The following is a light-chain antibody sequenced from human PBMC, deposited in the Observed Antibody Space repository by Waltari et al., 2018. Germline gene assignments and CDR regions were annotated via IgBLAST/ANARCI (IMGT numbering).Light chain of an antibody. CDR3: AAWDDSLNGHVV. CDR1: SSKIGSNV. CDR2: SNN. J-gene: IGLJ2*01. Sequence: QSVLTQPPSASGTPGQRVTISCSGSSSKIGSNVVNWYQQLPGSAPNLLIQSNNRRPSGVPDRFSGSKSGTSASLAISGLQSADEADYYCAAWDDSLNGHVVFGGGTKLTVL. V-gene: IGLV1-44*01.